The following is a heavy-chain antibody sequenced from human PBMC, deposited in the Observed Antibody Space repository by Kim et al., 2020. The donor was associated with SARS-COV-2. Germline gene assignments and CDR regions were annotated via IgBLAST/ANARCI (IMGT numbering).Heavy chain of an antibody. CDR3: ARLVSENSTVEY. V-gene: IGHV4-39*01. CDR2: INYSGNT. J-gene: IGHJ4*02. Sequence: SETLSLTCTVSGASISRSGNYWGWIRQPPGKGLEWIGSINYSGNTYYNPSLKSRVTISVDTSKNQFSLKMRSVTAADTAVYYCARLVSENSTVEYWGQGTLVTVSS. CDR1: GASISRSGNY.